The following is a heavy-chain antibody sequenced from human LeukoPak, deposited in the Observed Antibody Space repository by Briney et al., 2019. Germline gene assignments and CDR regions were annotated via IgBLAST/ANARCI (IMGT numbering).Heavy chain of an antibody. J-gene: IGHJ6*02. CDR1: GGSISSGGYY. CDR3: ARYSYGIYDSYYYYYGMDV. Sequence: SQTLSLTCTVSGGSISSGGYYWSWIRQHPGKGLEWIGYIYYSGSTNYNPSLKSRVTISVDTSKNQFSLKLSSVTAADTAVYYCARYSYGIYDSYYYYYGMDVWGQGTTVTVSS. CDR2: IYYSGST. D-gene: IGHD5-18*01. V-gene: IGHV4-61*08.